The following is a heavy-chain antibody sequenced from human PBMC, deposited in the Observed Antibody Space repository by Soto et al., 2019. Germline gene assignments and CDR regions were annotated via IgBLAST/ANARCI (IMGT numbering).Heavy chain of an antibody. CDR2: IWYDGSNK. CDR1: GFTFSSYG. D-gene: IGHD6-6*01. V-gene: IGHV3-33*01. Sequence: GGSLRLSCAASGFTFSSYGMHWVRQAPGKGLEWVAVIWYDGSNKYYADSVKGRFTISRDNSKNTLYLQMNSLRAEDTAVYYCARVGAARQFHYYYGMDVWGQGTTVTVSS. J-gene: IGHJ6*02. CDR3: ARVGAARQFHYYYGMDV.